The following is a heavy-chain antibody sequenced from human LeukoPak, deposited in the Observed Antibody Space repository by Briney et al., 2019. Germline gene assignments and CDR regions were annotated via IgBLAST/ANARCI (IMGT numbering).Heavy chain of an antibody. V-gene: IGHV1-18*01. J-gene: IGHJ5*02. Sequence: ASVKVSCKASGYTFTSYGISWVRQAPGQGLEWMGWISAYNGNTNYAQKLQGRVTMTTDTSTSTAYMELRSLRSDDTAVYYCARAVVVGPAANNWFDPWGQGTLVTVSS. D-gene: IGHD2-2*01. CDR2: ISAYNGNT. CDR3: ARAVVVGPAANNWFDP. CDR1: GYTFTSYG.